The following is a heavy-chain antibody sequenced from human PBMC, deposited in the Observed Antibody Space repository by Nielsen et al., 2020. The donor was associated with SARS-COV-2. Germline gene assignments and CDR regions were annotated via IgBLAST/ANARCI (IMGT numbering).Heavy chain of an antibody. CDR2: ISGYNGNT. CDR1: GYTFTTYD. CDR3: ARNMGSYYGMDV. V-gene: IGHV1-18*01. Sequence: ASVKVSCKASGYTFTTYDFNWVRQAPGQGLEWMGWISGYNGNTNYAQKLQGRVTMTTDTSTSTAYMELRSLRSDDTAVYYCARNMGSYYGMDVWGQGTTVTVSS. J-gene: IGHJ6*02. D-gene: IGHD3-10*01.